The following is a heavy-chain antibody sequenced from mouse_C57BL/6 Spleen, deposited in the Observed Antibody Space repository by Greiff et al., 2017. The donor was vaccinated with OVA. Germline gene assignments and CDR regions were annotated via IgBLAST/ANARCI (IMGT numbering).Heavy chain of an antibody. Sequence: VQLQQSGAELVKPGASVKLSCTASGFNIKDYYMHWVKQRTEQGLEWIGRIDPGDGGTKYAPKFQGKATITADTSSNTAYLQLSSLTSEDTAVYYCARGGYEDYWGQGTTLTVSS. D-gene: IGHD2-2*01. J-gene: IGHJ2*01. CDR3: ARGGYEDY. V-gene: IGHV14-2*01. CDR2: IDPGDGGT. CDR1: GFNIKDYY.